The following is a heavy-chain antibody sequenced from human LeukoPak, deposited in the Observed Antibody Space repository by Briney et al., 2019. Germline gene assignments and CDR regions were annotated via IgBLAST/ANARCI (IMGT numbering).Heavy chain of an antibody. CDR2: ISGSGGST. CDR3: ARVGGKWLRSDYNYYGMDV. CDR1: GFTFSSYA. J-gene: IGHJ6*02. Sequence: GGSLRLSCAASGFTFSSYAMSWVRQAPGKGLEWVSAISGSGGSTYYADSVKGRFTISRDNSKNTLYLQMNSLRAEDTAVYYCARVGGKWLRSDYNYYGMDVWGQGTTVTVSS. D-gene: IGHD5-12*01. V-gene: IGHV3-23*01.